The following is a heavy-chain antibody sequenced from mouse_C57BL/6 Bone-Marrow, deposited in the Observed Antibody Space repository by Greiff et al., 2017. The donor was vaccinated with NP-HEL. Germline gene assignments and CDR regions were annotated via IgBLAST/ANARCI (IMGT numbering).Heavy chain of an antibody. V-gene: IGHV1-82*01. Sequence: QVQLQQSGPELVKPGASVKISCKASGYAFSSSWMNWVKQRPGKGLEWIGRIYPGDGDTNYNGKFKGKATLTADKSSSTAYMQLSSLTSEDSAVYFGALGYYGSSPYWYFDVWGTGTTVTVSS. J-gene: IGHJ1*03. CDR3: ALGYYGSSPYWYFDV. CDR1: GYAFSSSW. CDR2: IYPGDGDT. D-gene: IGHD1-1*01.